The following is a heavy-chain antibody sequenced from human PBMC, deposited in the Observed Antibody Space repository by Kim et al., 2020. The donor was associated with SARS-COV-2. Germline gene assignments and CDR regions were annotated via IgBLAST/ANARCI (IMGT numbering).Heavy chain of an antibody. CDR2: ISSSSSYI. J-gene: IGHJ4*02. CDR3: AITGFGERYHFDY. CDR1: GFTFSTYS. D-gene: IGHD2-21*01. Sequence: GGSLRLSCAASGFTFSTYSMNWVRQAPGKGLEWVSSISSSSSYIYYADSVKGRFTISRDNAKNSLYLQMNSLRAEDTAVYYCAITGFGERYHFDYWGQGTLVTVSS. V-gene: IGHV3-21*01.